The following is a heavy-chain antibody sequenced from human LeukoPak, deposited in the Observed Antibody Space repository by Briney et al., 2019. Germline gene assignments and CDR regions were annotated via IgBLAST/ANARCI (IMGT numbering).Heavy chain of an antibody. Sequence: GGSLRLSCAASGFTFSSYSMNWVRQAPGKGLEWVSSISSSSSYIYYADSVKGRFTISRDNAKSSLYLQMNSLRAEDTAVYYCARGAYYDILTGYHHDYWGQGTRVTVSS. V-gene: IGHV3-21*01. CDR1: GFTFSSYS. CDR3: ARGAYYDILTGYHHDY. D-gene: IGHD3-9*01. J-gene: IGHJ4*02. CDR2: ISSSSSYI.